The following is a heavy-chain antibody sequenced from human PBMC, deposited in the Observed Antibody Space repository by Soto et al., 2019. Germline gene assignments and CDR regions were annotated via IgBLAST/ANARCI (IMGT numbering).Heavy chain of an antibody. CDR1: GGSFSGYY. Sequence: SETLSLTCAVYGGSFSGYYWSWIRQPPGKGLEWIGEINHSGSTNYNPSLKSRVTISVDTSKNQFSLKLSSVTAADTAVYYCASISHYCSSTSCYAGNYYYMDVWGKGTTVTVSS. D-gene: IGHD2-2*01. CDR3: ASISHYCSSTSCYAGNYYYMDV. J-gene: IGHJ6*03. V-gene: IGHV4-34*01. CDR2: INHSGST.